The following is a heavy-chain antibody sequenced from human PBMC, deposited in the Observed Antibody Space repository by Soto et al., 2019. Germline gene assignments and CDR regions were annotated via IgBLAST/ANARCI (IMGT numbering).Heavy chain of an antibody. D-gene: IGHD3-10*01. V-gene: IGHV3-48*02. Sequence: PGGSLRLSCAASGFTFSSYSMNWVRQAPGKGLEWVSYISSSSSTIYYADSVKGRFTISRDNAKNSLYLQMNSLRDEDTAVYYCARDVAGFNEGSFFDYWGQGTLVTVS. CDR3: ARDVAGFNEGSFFDY. CDR1: GFTFSSYS. CDR2: ISSSSSTI. J-gene: IGHJ4*02.